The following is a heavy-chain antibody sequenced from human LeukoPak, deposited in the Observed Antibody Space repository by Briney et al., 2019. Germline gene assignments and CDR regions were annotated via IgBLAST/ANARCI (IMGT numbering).Heavy chain of an antibody. CDR2: INGSGGTT. V-gene: IGHV3-23*01. CDR3: AKDRYASGTYYISV. D-gene: IGHD3-10*01. J-gene: IGHJ4*02. Sequence: GSLSLSLVAPGFPFTSYGMGWVRQAPEKGLEWVSVINGSGGTTHDADSGKGRFTISRDNSKNTLYLQMNSLRAEDTAVYYCAKDRYASGTYYISVWGQGTLVTVSS. CDR1: GFPFTSYG.